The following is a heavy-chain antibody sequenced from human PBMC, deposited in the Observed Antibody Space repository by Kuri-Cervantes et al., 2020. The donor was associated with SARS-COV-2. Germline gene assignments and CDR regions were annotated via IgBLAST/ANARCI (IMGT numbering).Heavy chain of an antibody. CDR1: GGSISSYY. CDR2: IYTSGST. Sequence: SETLSLTCTVSGGSISSYYWSWIRQPAGKGLEWIGRIYTSGSTYYNPSLKSRVTISVDTSKNQFSLKLSSVTAADTAVYYCARVGANYDILTGYYGLSAFDIWGQGTMVTVSS. D-gene: IGHD3-9*01. CDR3: ARVGANYDILTGYYGLSAFDI. V-gene: IGHV4-4*07. J-gene: IGHJ3*02.